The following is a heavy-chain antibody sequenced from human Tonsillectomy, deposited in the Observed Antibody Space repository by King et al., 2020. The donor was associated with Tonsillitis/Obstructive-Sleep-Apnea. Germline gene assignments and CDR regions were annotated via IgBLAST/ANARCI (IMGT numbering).Heavy chain of an antibody. V-gene: IGHV3-43*01. D-gene: IGHD1-26*01. CDR2: ISWDGGST. CDR1: GFTFDDYT. CDR3: TKAPYSGSYFDY. J-gene: IGHJ4*02. Sequence: VQLVESGGVVVQPGGSLRLSCAASGFTFDDYTMHWVRPAPGKGLEWVSLISWDGGSTNYADSVKGRSTISRDNSKNSLYLQMNSLRTEDTALYYCTKAPYSGSYFDYWGQGTLVTVSS.